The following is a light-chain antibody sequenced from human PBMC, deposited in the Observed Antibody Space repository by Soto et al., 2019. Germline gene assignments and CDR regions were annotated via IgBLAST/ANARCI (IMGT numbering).Light chain of an antibody. J-gene: IGLJ1*01. V-gene: IGLV2-14*01. CDR1: SSDVGGYNY. Sequence: QSALTQPACVSGSPGQSITISCTGTSSDVGGYNYVSWYQQHPGKAPKLMIYDVSNRPSGVSNRFSGSKSGNTASLTISGLQAEDEADYYCSSYTSICTYVFGTGTKVTVL. CDR2: DVS. CDR3: SSYTSICTYV.